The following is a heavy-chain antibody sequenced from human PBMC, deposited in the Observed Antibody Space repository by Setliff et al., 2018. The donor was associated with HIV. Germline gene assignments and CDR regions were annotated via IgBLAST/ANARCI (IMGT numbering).Heavy chain of an antibody. D-gene: IGHD3-22*01. V-gene: IGHV4-39*07. CDR1: YSSLTSNNFY. Sequence: SETLSLTCSVSYSSLTSNNFYWGWIRQPPGRGLEWIGNIYYTGATYYNSSLKSRVRISVDTSTNQFSLNVTSVTAADTAVYYCARGRFTYYYDSSGYYYWGQGTLVTVSS. CDR3: ARGRFTYYYDSSGYYY. CDR2: IYYTGAT. J-gene: IGHJ4*02.